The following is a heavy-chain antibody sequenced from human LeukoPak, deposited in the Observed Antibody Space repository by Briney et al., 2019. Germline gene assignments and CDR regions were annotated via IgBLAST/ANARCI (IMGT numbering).Heavy chain of an antibody. J-gene: IGHJ4*02. CDR2: IYDSGSR. V-gene: IGHV4-59*08. CDR3: ARQPHYGYNLRLDY. CDR1: DGSTRGYY. Sequence: SETLSLTCVLSDGSTRGYYSCWSRQPPGNRLERIGYIYDSGSRNYNPSLKSRVTISVDTSKNRFSLKLTSVTDADTAVYYCARQPHYGYNLRLDYWGQGTLVTVSS. D-gene: IGHD5-24*01.